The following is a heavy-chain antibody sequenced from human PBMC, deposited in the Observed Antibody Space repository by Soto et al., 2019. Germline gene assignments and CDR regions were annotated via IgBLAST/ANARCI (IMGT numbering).Heavy chain of an antibody. CDR3: ARGLDIVVVPAAIGAFDI. D-gene: IGHD2-2*02. CDR2: IYSGGST. V-gene: IGHV3-53*01. J-gene: IGHJ3*02. CDR1: GFTVSSNY. Sequence: EVQLVESGGGLIQPGGSLRLSCAASGFTVSSNYMSWVRQAPGKGLEWVSVIYSGGSTYYADSVKGRFTISRDNSKNTLYLQMNSLRAEDTAVYYFARGLDIVVVPAAIGAFDIWGQGTMVTVSS.